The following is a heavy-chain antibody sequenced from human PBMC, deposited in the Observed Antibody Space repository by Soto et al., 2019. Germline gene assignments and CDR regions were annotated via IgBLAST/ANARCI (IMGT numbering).Heavy chain of an antibody. CDR3: VRGGYSSSWERLDP. CDR1: GSSFPKYP. J-gene: IGHJ5*02. Sequence: GASLTLSCAASGSSFPKYPTHRARHTPDKGLEWVAVISHDGVTKNSADSVKGRFSISRDNSRNTLHLEMNSLRTEDTAMYYCVRGGYSSSWERLDPWGQGTLVTVSS. V-gene: IGHV3-30-3*01. D-gene: IGHD4-4*01. CDR2: ISHDGVTK.